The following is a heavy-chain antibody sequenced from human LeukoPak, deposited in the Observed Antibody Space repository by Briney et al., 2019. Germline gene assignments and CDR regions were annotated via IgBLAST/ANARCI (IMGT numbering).Heavy chain of an antibody. J-gene: IGHJ4*02. Sequence: SVKVSCKASGGTFSIYAISCVRQAPGQGLEWMGRIIPILGIANYAQKFQGRVTITADKSTSTAYMELSSLRSEDTAVYYCARARDEGYDYVWGSYRMGYFDHSGQGTLVTVSS. CDR1: GGTFSIYA. CDR3: ARARDEGYDYVWGSYRMGYFDH. D-gene: IGHD3-16*02. CDR2: IIPILGIA. V-gene: IGHV1-69*04.